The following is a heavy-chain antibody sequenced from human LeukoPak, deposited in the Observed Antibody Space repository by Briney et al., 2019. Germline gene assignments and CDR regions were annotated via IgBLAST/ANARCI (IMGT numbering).Heavy chain of an antibody. V-gene: IGHV3-48*01. J-gene: IGHJ5*01. CDR1: GFTFSSYS. CDR3: VRVGIASTDDNWFDS. CDR2: FWCSRSTI. Sequence: GGSLSLFCAPSGFTFSSYSKNCARDARGEGLVCVSYFWCSRSTIYYADSVKGRFTISRENAKNSLYLQMNTLRADDTAVYYCVRVGIASTDDNWFDSWGQGTLVTVSS. D-gene: IGHD2-21*01.